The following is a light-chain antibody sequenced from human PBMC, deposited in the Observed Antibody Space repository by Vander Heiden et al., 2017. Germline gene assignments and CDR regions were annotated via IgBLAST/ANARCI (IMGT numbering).Light chain of an antibody. Sequence: QLSQSPSSLSASVGDRVTITCQTSQDISNYLNWYQQKPGRAPKLLIYDASNLETGVPSRSSGSGSGTDFTFTISSLQPEDIATYYCQQYDNLPLTFGGGTKVEIK. CDR1: QDISNY. CDR3: QQYDNLPLT. J-gene: IGKJ4*01. V-gene: IGKV1-33*01. CDR2: DAS.